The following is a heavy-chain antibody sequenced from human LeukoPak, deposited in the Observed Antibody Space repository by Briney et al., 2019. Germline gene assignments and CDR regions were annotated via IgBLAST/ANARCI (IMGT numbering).Heavy chain of an antibody. J-gene: IGHJ4*02. Sequence: GGSLRLSCAASGFTFSSYWMSWVRQAPGKGLEWVANIKQDGSEKYYVDSVKGRFTISRDNAKNSLYLQMNSLRAEDTAVYYCARAPRGFWSGYSLYYFDYWGQGTLVTVSS. CDR1: GFTFSSYW. V-gene: IGHV3-7*01. CDR2: IKQDGSEK. D-gene: IGHD3-3*01. CDR3: ARAPRGFWSGYSLYYFDY.